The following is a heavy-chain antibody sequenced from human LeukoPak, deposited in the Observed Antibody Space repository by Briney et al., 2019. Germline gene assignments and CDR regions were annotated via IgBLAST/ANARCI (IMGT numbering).Heavy chain of an antibody. CDR3: ARAVKIFSEFAY. CDR2: IYYSGST. CDR1: GGSISSHY. Sequence: SETLSLTCTVSGGSISSHYWSWIRQPPGKGLEWIGYIYYSGSTNYNPSLKSRFTISVDTSKNKFSLKLSSVTAADTAVYYCARAVKIFSEFAYWGQGTLVTVSS. J-gene: IGHJ4*02. D-gene: IGHD3-3*01. V-gene: IGHV4-59*11.